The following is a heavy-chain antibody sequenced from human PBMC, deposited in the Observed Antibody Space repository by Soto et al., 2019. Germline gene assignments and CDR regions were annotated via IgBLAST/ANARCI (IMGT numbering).Heavy chain of an antibody. J-gene: IGHJ6*02. Sequence: PGGSLRLSCAASGFTFSSYAMHWVRQAPGKGLEWVAVISYDGSNKYYADSVKGRFTISRGNSKNTLYLQMNSLRAEDTAVYYCARRISTYYDFWSGYPSTGGAMDVWGQGTTVTVSS. D-gene: IGHD3-3*01. CDR1: GFTFSSYA. CDR3: ARRISTYYDFWSGYPSTGGAMDV. CDR2: ISYDGSNK. V-gene: IGHV3-30-3*01.